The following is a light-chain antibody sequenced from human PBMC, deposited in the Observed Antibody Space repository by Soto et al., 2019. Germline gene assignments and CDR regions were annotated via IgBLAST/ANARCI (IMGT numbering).Light chain of an antibody. J-gene: IGLJ3*02. Sequence: QSVLTQPPSASGSPGQSVTISCTGTSSDVGAYNYVSWYQQYPGKALKLMIYEVTKRHSGVPDRFSGSRSGNTASLTVSGLQAEDEPDYYGSPFAAPSLWVLAGGTNLPVL. CDR3: SPFAAPSLWV. CDR1: SSDVGAYNY. CDR2: EVT. V-gene: IGLV2-8*01.